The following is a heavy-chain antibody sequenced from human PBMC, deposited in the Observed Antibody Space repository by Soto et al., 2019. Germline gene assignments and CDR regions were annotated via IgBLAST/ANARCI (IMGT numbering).Heavy chain of an antibody. CDR3: ARGANGQLVPGGWFDP. Sequence: QVQLVQSGAEVKKPGSSVKVSCKASGGTFSSYAISWVRQAPGQGLEWMGGIIPIFGTANYAQKFQGGVTITADESTSTADMELSSLRSEDTAVYYCARGANGQLVPGGWFDPWGQGTLVTVSS. D-gene: IGHD6-6*01. V-gene: IGHV1-69*01. CDR1: GGTFSSYA. CDR2: IIPIFGTA. J-gene: IGHJ5*02.